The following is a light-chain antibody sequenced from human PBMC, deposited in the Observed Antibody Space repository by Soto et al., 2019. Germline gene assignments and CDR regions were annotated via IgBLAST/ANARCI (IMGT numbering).Light chain of an antibody. Sequence: DIQMTQSPSTLSASVGDRVTITCRASQSISSWLAWYQQIPGKAPKLLIYKASSLESGVPSRFSGSGSGTEFTLTISSLQPDDFATYYCQQYNSSPLTFGGGTKVEIK. CDR1: QSISSW. CDR3: QQYNSSPLT. V-gene: IGKV1-5*03. J-gene: IGKJ4*01. CDR2: KAS.